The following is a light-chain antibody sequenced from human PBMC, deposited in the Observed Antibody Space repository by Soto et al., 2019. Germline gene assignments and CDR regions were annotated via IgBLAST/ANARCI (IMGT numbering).Light chain of an antibody. J-gene: IGKJ2*01. CDR1: QSLSSY. CDR2: GAS. Sequence: EIVLTQSPGTLSLSPGERATLSCSASQSLSSYLAWYQQKPGQAPRILIYGASSRATGSPDRFSGSGSGTDFTLTISRLEPEEFAVYYCRQYGSSPSYTFGQGTKLEIK. V-gene: IGKV3-20*01. CDR3: RQYGSSPSYT.